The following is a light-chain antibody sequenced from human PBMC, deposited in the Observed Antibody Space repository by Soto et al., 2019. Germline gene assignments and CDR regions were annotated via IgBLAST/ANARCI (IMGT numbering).Light chain of an antibody. CDR2: DAS. Sequence: EIVLTQSPGTLSLSPGERATLSCRASQSVSNTYLAWYQQKPGQAPRLLIYDASSRATGIPDRFSGSGSGTDFPLTISRLEPEDFALYYCQQYGRSPGLFTFGPGTKVDIK. J-gene: IGKJ3*01. V-gene: IGKV3-20*01. CDR1: QSVSNTY. CDR3: QQYGRSPGLFT.